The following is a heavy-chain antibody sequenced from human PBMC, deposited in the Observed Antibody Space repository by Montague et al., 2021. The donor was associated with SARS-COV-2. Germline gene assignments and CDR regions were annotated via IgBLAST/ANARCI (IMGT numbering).Heavy chain of an antibody. CDR2: IFYKGNA. Sequence: SETLSLTCTVSGGSLNKHYWSWIRKAPGKELEWLGYIFYKGNANXXVFLWGRVSMSLDTPQNQFSLRLTSLTAADTAVYYCARSISSSGARDNWGQGILVTVSS. D-gene: IGHD3-22*01. J-gene: IGHJ4*02. V-gene: IGHV4-59*11. CDR1: GGSLNKHY. CDR3: ARSISSSGARDN.